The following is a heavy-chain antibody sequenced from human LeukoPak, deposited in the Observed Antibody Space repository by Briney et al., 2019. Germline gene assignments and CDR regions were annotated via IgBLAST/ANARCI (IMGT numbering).Heavy chain of an antibody. CDR1: GFTFSSYW. CDR3: AYYYDGRARRETTDY. J-gene: IGHJ4*02. V-gene: IGHV3-74*01. D-gene: IGHD3-22*01. Sequence: GGSLRLPCAASGFTFSSYWMHWVRQAPGKGLVWVSRINSDGSSTSYADSVKGRFTISRDNAKNTLYLQMNSLRAEDTAVYYCAYYYDGRARRETTDYWGQGTLVTVSS. CDR2: INSDGSST.